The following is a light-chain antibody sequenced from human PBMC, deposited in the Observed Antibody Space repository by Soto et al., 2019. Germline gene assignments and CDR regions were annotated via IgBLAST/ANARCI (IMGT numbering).Light chain of an antibody. CDR1: QSLLHSNGYNY. CDR2: LGS. J-gene: IGKJ1*01. Sequence: DIVMTQSPLSLPVTPGEPASISCRSSQSLLHSNGYNYLDWYLQKPGQSPQLLIYLGSTRASVVPDRVTGSGSGTDFTLKISRVEAEDVGVYYCMQSLQTPPAFGQGTKGEIQ. V-gene: IGKV2-28*01. CDR3: MQSLQTPPA.